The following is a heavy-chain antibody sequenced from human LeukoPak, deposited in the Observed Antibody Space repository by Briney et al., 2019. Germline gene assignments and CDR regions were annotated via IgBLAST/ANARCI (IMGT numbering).Heavy chain of an antibody. Sequence: GGSLRLSCAASGFTFSSYSMNWVRQAPGKGLEWVSSISSSSSYIYYADSVKGRFTISRDNAKNSLYLQMNSLRAEDTAVYYCAHSGRVSDAFDIWGQGTMVTVSS. CDR2: ISSSSSYI. CDR1: GFTFSSYS. D-gene: IGHD3-10*01. J-gene: IGHJ3*02. CDR3: AHSGRVSDAFDI. V-gene: IGHV3-21*01.